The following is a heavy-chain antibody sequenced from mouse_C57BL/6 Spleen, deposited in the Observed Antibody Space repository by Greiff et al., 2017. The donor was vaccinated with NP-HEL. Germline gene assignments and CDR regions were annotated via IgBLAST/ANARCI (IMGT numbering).Heavy chain of an antibody. CDR3: ARRIDYDDYFDY. J-gene: IGHJ2*01. D-gene: IGHD2-4*01. CDR1: GYTFPSYW. CDR2: IDPSDSYT. V-gene: IGHV1-69*01. Sequence: QVQLQQPGAELVMPGASVKLSCKASGYTFPSYWMHWVKQRPGQGLEWIGEIDPSDSYTNYNQKFKGKSTLTVDKSSSTAYMQLSSLTSEDSAVYYCARRIDYDDYFDYWGQGTTLTVSS.